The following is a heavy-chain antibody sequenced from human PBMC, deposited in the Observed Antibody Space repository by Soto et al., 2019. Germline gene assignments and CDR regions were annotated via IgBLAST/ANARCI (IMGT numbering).Heavy chain of an antibody. D-gene: IGHD6-13*01. Sequence: GASVKVSCKVSGYTLTELSMHWVRQAPGKGLEWMGGFDPEDGETIYAQKFQGRVTMTRDTSTSTVYMELSSLRSEDTAVYYCARDDHLGIAAAGIDYWGQGTLVTVSS. CDR2: FDPEDGET. V-gene: IGHV1-24*01. CDR1: GYTLTELS. J-gene: IGHJ4*02. CDR3: ARDDHLGIAAAGIDY.